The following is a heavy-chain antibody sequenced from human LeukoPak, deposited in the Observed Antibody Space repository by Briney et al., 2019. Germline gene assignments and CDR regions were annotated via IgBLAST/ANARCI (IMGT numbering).Heavy chain of an antibody. D-gene: IGHD6-13*01. J-gene: IGHJ4*02. CDR1: GFTFSSYA. Sequence: HPGRSLRLSCAASGFTFSSYAMHWVRQAPGKGLEWVAVISYDGSNKYYADSVKGRFTISRDNSKNTLYLQMISLRAEDTAVYYCARDLSSWLFDYWGQGTLVTVSS. CDR3: ARDLSSWLFDY. CDR2: ISYDGSNK. V-gene: IGHV3-30*04.